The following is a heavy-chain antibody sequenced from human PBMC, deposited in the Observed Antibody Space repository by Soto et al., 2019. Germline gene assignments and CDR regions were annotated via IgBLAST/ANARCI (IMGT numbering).Heavy chain of an antibody. CDR1: GYTFTSYG. D-gene: IGHD3-16*01. Sequence: ASVKVSCKASGYTFTSYGISWVRQAPGQGLEWMGWISAYNGNTNYAQKLQGRVTMTADTSTSTAYMELRSLRSDDTAVYYCAREGGPDYYYYGMDVWGQGTTVTVSS. CDR2: ISAYNGNT. CDR3: AREGGPDYYYYGMDV. J-gene: IGHJ6*02. V-gene: IGHV1-18*04.